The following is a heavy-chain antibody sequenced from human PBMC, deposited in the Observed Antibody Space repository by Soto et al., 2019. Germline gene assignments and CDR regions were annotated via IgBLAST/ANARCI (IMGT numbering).Heavy chain of an antibody. J-gene: IGHJ4*02. CDR1: GGSFSGFY. D-gene: IGHD3-16*01. CDR2: INHSGTT. Sequence: QVLLQQWGAGLLKPSETLSLTCAVYGGSFSGFYWTWIRQPPGKGLEWIGEINHSGTTNYSPSLKSRVTISIDRPKKQFSLRLTSVPAADTAVYYCARNRRYDYANWGQGSLVTVAS. V-gene: IGHV4-34*01. CDR3: ARNRRYDYAN.